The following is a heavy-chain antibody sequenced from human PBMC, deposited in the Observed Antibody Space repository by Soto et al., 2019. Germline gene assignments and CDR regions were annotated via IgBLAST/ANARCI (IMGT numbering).Heavy chain of an antibody. Sequence: GGSLRLSCAASGFTFSGSAMHWVRQASGKGLEWVGRIRSKANSYATAYAASVKGRFTISRDDSKNTAYLQMNSLKTEDTAVYYCTRLVDSSSSDPFDYWGQGTLVTVSS. J-gene: IGHJ4*02. CDR1: GFTFSGSA. CDR3: TRLVDSSSSDPFDY. V-gene: IGHV3-73*01. CDR2: IRSKANSYAT. D-gene: IGHD6-6*01.